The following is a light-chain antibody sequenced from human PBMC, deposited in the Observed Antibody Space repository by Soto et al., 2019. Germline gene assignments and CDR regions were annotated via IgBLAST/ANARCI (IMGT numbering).Light chain of an antibody. J-gene: IGKJ2*01. V-gene: IGKV3-15*01. CDR3: QQYTNWLRDT. CDR2: GAS. Sequence: EIVMTQSPASLSVSPGERATLSCRASQSVSSNLAWYQQKPGQAPRLLIFGASTRATGIPGRFSGSGSATEFTLTISSLQSEDFAVYYCQQYTNWLRDTFGQGTKLEIK. CDR1: QSVSSN.